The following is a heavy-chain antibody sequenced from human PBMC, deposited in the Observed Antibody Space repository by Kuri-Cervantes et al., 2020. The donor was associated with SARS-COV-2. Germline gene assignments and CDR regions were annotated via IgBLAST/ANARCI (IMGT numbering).Heavy chain of an antibody. D-gene: IGHD6-19*01. CDR2: IKQDGSET. V-gene: IGHV3-7*01. Sequence: GGSLRLSCAGSGITFSSYWMNWVRQAPGKGLEWVANIKQDGSETYYVDSVKGRFTISRDNARNSLFLQMNSLRAEDTAVYYCASAVAGLFDYWGQGTLVTVSS. CDR1: GITFSSYW. J-gene: IGHJ4*02. CDR3: ASAVAGLFDY.